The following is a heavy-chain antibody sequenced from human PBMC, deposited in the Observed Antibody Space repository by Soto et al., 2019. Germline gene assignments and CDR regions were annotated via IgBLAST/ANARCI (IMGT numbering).Heavy chain of an antibody. D-gene: IGHD3-22*01. J-gene: IGHJ4*02. CDR1: GGSISSGDYY. CDR3: ARVRHYYDRSGYYSILDN. CDR2: IYYSGST. Sequence: SEALSLTCTVSGGSISSGDYYWSWIRQPPGKGLEWIGYIYYSGSTYYNPSLKSRVTISVDTSKNQFSLKLSSVTAADTAVYYCARVRHYYDRSGYYSILDNWGQGTLVTVSS. V-gene: IGHV4-30-4*01.